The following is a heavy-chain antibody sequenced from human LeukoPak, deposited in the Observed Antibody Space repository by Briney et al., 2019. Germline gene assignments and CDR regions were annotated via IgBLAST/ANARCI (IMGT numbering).Heavy chain of an antibody. CDR2: IYCSGST. CDR3: ARGAPGGNDYGDY. J-gene: IGHJ4*02. CDR1: GASISSYY. V-gene: IGHV4-59*01. Sequence: PSETLSLTCTVSGASISSYYWSWIRQPPGKGLEWIGYIYCSGSTNYNPSLKSRVTISVDTSKNQVSLKLSSVTAADTAVYYCARGAPGGNDYGDYWGQGTLVTVSS.